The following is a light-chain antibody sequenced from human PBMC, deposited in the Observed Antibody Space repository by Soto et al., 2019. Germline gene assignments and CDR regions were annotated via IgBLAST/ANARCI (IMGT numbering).Light chain of an antibody. CDR3: QQYGSSPRT. CDR2: DAS. Sequence: IVLTQSPGTLSLSPGERATLSCRASHSVSSSYLAWYQQKPGQAPRLLIYDASSRAAAIPDRFSGSGSGTAFTLTSTRLEPEDFAVYYCQQYGSSPRTFGQGTKVEIK. J-gene: IGKJ1*01. CDR1: HSVSSSY. V-gene: IGKV3-20*01.